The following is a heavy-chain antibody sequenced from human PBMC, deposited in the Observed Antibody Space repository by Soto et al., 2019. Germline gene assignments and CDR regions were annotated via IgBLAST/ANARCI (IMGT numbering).Heavy chain of an antibody. CDR1: GYXFKTYL. CDR2: IYPGDSDN. Sequence: EXLKISCKCFGYXFKTYLLAWVRQMPGQGLELMGIIYPGDSDNTYSPSFQGQVTISVDKTISTAYLQLSSLKEPDPPMDYSARQQRYMATINNDAFDIWGQGTMGTVS. J-gene: IGHJ3*02. CDR3: ARQQRYMATINNDAFDI. V-gene: IGHV5-51*01. D-gene: IGHD3-16*02.